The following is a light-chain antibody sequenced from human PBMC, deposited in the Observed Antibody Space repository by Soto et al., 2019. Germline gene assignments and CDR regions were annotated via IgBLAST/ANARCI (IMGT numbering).Light chain of an antibody. Sequence: NFMLTQPHSVSESPGKTVIISCTGSGGSIASNYVQWYQQRPGSVPTCVFYEDKYRPPGVPDRFSGSIDSSSNSASLTISGLKTEDEADYYCQSYDGNNFNVVFGAGTKLT. CDR3: QSYDGNNFNVV. CDR1: GGSIASNY. J-gene: IGLJ2*01. V-gene: IGLV6-57*02. CDR2: EDK.